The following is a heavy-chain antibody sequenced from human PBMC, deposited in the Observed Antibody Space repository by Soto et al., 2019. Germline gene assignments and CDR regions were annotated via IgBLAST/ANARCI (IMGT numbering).Heavy chain of an antibody. CDR3: ARKRGATSNYYYGMDV. CDR2: IYHSGST. CDR1: GGSISSGGYS. J-gene: IGHJ6*02. V-gene: IGHV4-30-2*01. D-gene: IGHD1-26*01. Sequence: SETLSLTCAVSGGSISSGGYSWSWIRQPPGKGLEWIGYIYHSGSTYYNPPLKSRVTISVDTSKNQFSLKLSSVTAADTAVYYCARKRGATSNYYYGMDVWGQGTTVTVSS.